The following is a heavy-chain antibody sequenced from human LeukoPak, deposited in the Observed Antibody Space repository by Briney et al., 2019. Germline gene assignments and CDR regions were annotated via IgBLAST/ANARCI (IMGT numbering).Heavy chain of an antibody. V-gene: IGHV3-13*01. Sequence: GGSLRLSCAASGFTFSSYDMHWVRQATGKGLEWVSAIGTAGDTYYPGSVKGRFTISRENAKNSLYLQMNSLRAGDTAVYYCARDPSEHIVVVSDAFDIWGQGTMVTVSS. J-gene: IGHJ3*02. CDR1: GFTFSSYD. D-gene: IGHD2-21*01. CDR3: ARDPSEHIVVVSDAFDI. CDR2: IGTAGDT.